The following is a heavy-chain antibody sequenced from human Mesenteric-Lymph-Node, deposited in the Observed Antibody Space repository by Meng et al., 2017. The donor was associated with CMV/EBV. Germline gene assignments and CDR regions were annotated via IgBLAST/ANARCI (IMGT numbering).Heavy chain of an antibody. CDR2: ISSSGSTI. CDR3: ARGQMYYDFWSGTQNWFDP. CDR1: GFTFSSYE. J-gene: IGHJ5*02. Sequence: GGSLRLSCAASGFTFSSYEMNWVRQAPGKGLEWVSYISSSGSTIYYADSVEGRFTISRDNAKNSLYLQMNSLRAEDTAVYYCARGQMYYDFWSGTQNWFDPWGQGTLVTVSS. D-gene: IGHD3-3*01. V-gene: IGHV3-48*03.